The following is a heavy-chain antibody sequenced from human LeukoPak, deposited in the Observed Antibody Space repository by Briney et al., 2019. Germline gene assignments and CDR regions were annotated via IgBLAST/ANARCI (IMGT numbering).Heavy chain of an antibody. V-gene: IGHV4-39*07. CDR1: GGSISSSSYY. D-gene: IGHD1-26*01. Sequence: SETLSLTCTVSGGSISSSSYYWGWIRQPPGKGLEWIGSIYYSGSTYYNPSLKSRVTISVDTSKKQFSLKLSSVTAADTAVYYCARVSGSYYHVGVRYFDCWGQGTLVTVSS. J-gene: IGHJ4*02. CDR3: ARVSGSYYHVGVRYFDC. CDR2: IYYSGST.